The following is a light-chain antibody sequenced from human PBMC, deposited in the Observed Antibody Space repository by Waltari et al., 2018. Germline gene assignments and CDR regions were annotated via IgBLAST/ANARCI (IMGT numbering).Light chain of an antibody. CDR3: QQYNTFSGT. CDR1: QRIHSW. CDR2: DVS. J-gene: IGKJ1*01. Sequence: DIQMTQSPSTLSASIRDRVTITCRASQRIHSWLAWYQQRPGQAPQLLIYDVSSLETGAPSRFSGSGSGTEFTLTISSLQPDDFATYYCQQYNTFSGTFGQGTKVEIK. V-gene: IGKV1-5*01.